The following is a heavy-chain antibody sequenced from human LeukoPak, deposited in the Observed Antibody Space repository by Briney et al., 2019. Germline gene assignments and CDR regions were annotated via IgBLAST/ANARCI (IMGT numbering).Heavy chain of an antibody. CDR3: AKAPRPLYDSSGRSFDY. D-gene: IGHD3-22*01. CDR2: ISGSGSTS. V-gene: IGHV3-23*01. J-gene: IGHJ4*02. CDR1: GFTFSSYA. Sequence: GGSLRLSCAASGFTFSSYAMSWVRQAPGKGLEWVSAISGSGSTSYSADSVKGRFTISRDNSKNTLYLQMSSLRAEDTAVYYCAKAPRPLYDSSGRSFDYWGQGTLVTVSS.